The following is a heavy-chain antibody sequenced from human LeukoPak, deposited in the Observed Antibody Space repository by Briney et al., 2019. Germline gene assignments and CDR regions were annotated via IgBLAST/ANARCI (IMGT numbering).Heavy chain of an antibody. D-gene: IGHD3-3*01. CDR1: GGSFSSYD. V-gene: IGHV4-34*01. CDR2: ITHGGST. J-gene: IGHJ4*02. Sequence: PSETLSLTCAVSGGSFSSYDWTWIRQPPGKGLEWVGEITHGGSTNYNPSLNSRLNISIDTSKRQFFLKLSSVTAADTAMYYCARGYCIYDTTPFKYWGQGILVAVSS. CDR3: ARGYCIYDTTPFKY.